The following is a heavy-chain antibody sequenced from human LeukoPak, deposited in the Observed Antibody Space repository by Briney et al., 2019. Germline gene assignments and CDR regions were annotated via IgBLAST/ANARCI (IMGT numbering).Heavy chain of an antibody. V-gene: IGHV4-4*07. CDR2: IYTSGST. Sequence: TSETLSLTCTVSGGSISSYYWSWIRQPAGKGLEWIERIYTSGSTNYNPSLKSRVTMSVDTSKNQFSLKLSSVTAADTAVYYCAREVVVVPAAMSGVFDYWGQGTLVTVSS. D-gene: IGHD2-2*01. CDR3: AREVVVVPAAMSGVFDY. J-gene: IGHJ4*02. CDR1: GGSISSYY.